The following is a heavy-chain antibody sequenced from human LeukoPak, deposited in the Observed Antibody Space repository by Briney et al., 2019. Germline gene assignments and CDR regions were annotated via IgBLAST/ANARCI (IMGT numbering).Heavy chain of an antibody. CDR2: ISGSGGST. D-gene: IGHD5-24*01. CDR1: GFTFSYG. J-gene: IGHJ4*02. V-gene: IGHV3-23*01. Sequence: GGSLRLSCAASGFTFSYGMSWVRLAPGKGLEWVSAISGSGGSTYYADSVKGRFTISRDNSKNTLYLQMNSLRAEDTAVYYCAKVDGYNLIYGGVVDYWGQGTLVTVSS. CDR3: AKVDGYNLIYGGVVDY.